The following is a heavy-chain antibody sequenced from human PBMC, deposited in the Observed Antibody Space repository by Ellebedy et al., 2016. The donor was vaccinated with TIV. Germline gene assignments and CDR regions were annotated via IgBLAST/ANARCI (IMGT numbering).Heavy chain of an antibody. V-gene: IGHV4-39*07. J-gene: IGHJ4*02. CDR3: ARDRTGTSFDY. D-gene: IGHD1-7*01. CDR1: GGSISSSSYY. Sequence: SETLSLTCTVSGGSISSSSYYWGWIRQPPEKGLEWIGNIYYSGSTYYNPSLKSRVTISADTSKNQFSLKLSSVTAADTAVYYCARDRTGTSFDYWGQGTLVTVSS. CDR2: IYYSGST.